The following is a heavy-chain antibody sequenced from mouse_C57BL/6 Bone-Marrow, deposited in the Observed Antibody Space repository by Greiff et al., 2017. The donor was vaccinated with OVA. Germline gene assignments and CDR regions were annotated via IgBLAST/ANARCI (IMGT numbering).Heavy chain of an antibody. CDR1: GYAFSSSW. Sequence: QVHVKQSGPELVKPGASVKISCKASGYAFSSSWMNWVKQRPGKGLEWIGRIYPGDGDTNYNGKFKGKATLTADKSSSTAYMQLSSLTSEDSAVYVCEREGTNEYYGSSYNYWGQGTTLTVSS. V-gene: IGHV1-82*01. CDR2: IYPGDGDT. D-gene: IGHD1-1*01. J-gene: IGHJ2*01. CDR3: EREGTNEYYGSSYNY.